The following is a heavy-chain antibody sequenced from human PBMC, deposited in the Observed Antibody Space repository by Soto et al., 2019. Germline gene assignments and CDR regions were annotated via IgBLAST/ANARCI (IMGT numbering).Heavy chain of an antibody. D-gene: IGHD2-15*01. CDR2: LYYSGNT. CDR3: ARVGGVAARTFDY. J-gene: IGHJ4*02. CDR1: GGSISPFY. Sequence: KPSETLSLTCTVSGGSISPFYWSWVRQPPGKGLEWIGYLYYSGNTNYNPSLKSRVTISVDASKNQVSLRLTSVTAADTAVYYCARVGGVAARTFDYWGQGTVITV. V-gene: IGHV4-59*01.